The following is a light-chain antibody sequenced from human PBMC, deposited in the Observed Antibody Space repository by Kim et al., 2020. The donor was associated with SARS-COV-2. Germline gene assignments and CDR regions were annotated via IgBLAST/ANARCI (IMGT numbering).Light chain of an antibody. V-gene: IGLV3-1*01. CDR3: QAWDSSTAV. Sequence: GLPGQKASMTCAGDELGDKYACWYQKRQGRAPVMVIYQDSKGPSGIPERFSGYNAGNTATLTISGTQAMDEADYYCQAWDSSTAVFGGGTQLTGL. CDR1: ELGDKY. J-gene: IGLJ3*02. CDR2: QDS.